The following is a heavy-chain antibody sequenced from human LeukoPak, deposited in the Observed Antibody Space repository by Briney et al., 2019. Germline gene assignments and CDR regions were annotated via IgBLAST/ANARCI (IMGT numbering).Heavy chain of an antibody. CDR3: ARAIRDYMDV. V-gene: IGHV4-59*01. J-gene: IGHJ6*03. CDR1: GGSISSYY. Sequence: SETLSLTCTVSGGSISSYYWSWIRQPPGKGLEWIGYIYYSGSTNYNPSLKSRVTISVDTSKNQFSLKLSSVTAADTAVYYCARAIRDYMDVWGKGTTVTVSS. CDR2: IYYSGST.